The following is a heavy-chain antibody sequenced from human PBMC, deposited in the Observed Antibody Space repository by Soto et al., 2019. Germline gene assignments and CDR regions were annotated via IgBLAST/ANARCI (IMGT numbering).Heavy chain of an antibody. D-gene: IGHD2-15*01. Sequence: ASVKVSCKASGYTFTSYGISWVRQAPGQGLEWMGWISAYNGNTNYAQKLQGRVTMTTDTSTSTAYMELRSLRSDDTAVYYCATSYCSGGSCQGYNWFDPWGQGTLVTVSS. CDR1: GYTFTSYG. CDR3: ATSYCSGGSCQGYNWFDP. J-gene: IGHJ5*02. CDR2: ISAYNGNT. V-gene: IGHV1-18*01.